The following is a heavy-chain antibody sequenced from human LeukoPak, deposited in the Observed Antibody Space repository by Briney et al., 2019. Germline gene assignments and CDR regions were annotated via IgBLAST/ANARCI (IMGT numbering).Heavy chain of an antibody. Sequence: LSLTCTVSGGSVSSGSYYWSWIRQAPGKGLEWVSYISSSGSTISYADSVKGRFTISRDNAKNSLYLQMNSLRAEDTAVYYCALGYTLDYWGQGTLVTVSS. CDR2: ISSSGSTI. D-gene: IGHD5-12*01. J-gene: IGHJ4*02. V-gene: IGHV3-11*01. CDR3: ALGYTLDY. CDR1: GGSVSSGSYY.